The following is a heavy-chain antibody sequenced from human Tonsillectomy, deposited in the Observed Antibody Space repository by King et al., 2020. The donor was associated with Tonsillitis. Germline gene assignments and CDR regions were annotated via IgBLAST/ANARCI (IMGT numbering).Heavy chain of an antibody. J-gene: IGHJ6*03. V-gene: IGHV3-11*01. CDR2: ISPSGRDI. Sequence: VQLVESGGGLVKPGRSLRLSCAASGFTFTDYYMTWIRQAPGKGLEWLSYISPSGRDIDYADSVKGRFTISRDNTRKSLFLEMTSLRAEDTAVYYCARLPSPSYDYMDVWGTGTTVTVSS. CDR1: GFTFTDYY. CDR3: ARLPSPSYDYMDV.